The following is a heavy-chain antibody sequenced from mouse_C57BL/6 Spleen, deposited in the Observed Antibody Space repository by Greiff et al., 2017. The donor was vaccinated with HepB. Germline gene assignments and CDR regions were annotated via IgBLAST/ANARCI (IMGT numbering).Heavy chain of an antibody. V-gene: IGHV1-72*01. CDR2: IDPNSGGT. D-gene: IGHD1-1*01. CDR3: ARSGYYGSSLFAY. J-gene: IGHJ3*01. CDR1: GYTFTSYW. Sequence: QVQLKQPGAELVKPGASVKLSCKASGYTFTSYWMHWVKQRPGRGLEWIGRIDPNSGGTKYNEKFKSKATLTVDKTSSTAYMQLSSLPSEDSAVYYCARSGYYGSSLFAYWGQGTLVTVSA.